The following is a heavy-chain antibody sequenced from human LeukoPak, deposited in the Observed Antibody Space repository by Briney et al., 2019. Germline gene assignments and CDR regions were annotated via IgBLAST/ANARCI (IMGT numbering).Heavy chain of an antibody. CDR1: RFTFSNNR. Sequence: LRFYCAAYRFTFSNNRRIWQGQGQGKGLKGGTKISSSTTTIYNADSVKRRSTISRDNPKTSLYLQINRLTAEYTAVYDCARVLPYFYINRFDPWGHGTLVTVSS. CDR3: ARVLPYFYINRFDP. CDR2: ISSSTTTI. J-gene: IGHJ5*02. V-gene: IGHV3-48*01. D-gene: IGHD2-21*01.